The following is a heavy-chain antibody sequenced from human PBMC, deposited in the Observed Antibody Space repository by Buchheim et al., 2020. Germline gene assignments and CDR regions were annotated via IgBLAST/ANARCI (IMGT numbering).Heavy chain of an antibody. V-gene: IGHV4-4*02. CDR3: ARGASGNLDSFSARWYDS. J-gene: IGHJ5*01. Sequence: QVQLQESGPGLVKPSGTLSLTCGVSVVSIGSSHWWSWVRQPPGKGLEWIGDIYHTVTTNYNPSLKSRVTISADKSRNQSSPNLMSVTAADTAVYYCARGASGNLDSFSARWYDSWGQGTL. D-gene: IGHD3-16*01. CDR2: IYHTVTT. CDR1: VVSIGSSHW.